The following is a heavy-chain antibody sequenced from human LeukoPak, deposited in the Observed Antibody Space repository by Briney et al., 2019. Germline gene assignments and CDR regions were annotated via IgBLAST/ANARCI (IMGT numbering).Heavy chain of an antibody. Sequence: GGSLRLSCAASGFTFSSYWMHWVRQAPGKGLVWVSRINSDRSSTSYADSVKGRFTISRDNAKNTLYLQMNSLRAEDTAVYYCARLYSSGWWRYYYYMDVWGKGTTVTVSS. D-gene: IGHD6-19*01. CDR1: GFTFSSYW. J-gene: IGHJ6*03. CDR2: INSDRSST. V-gene: IGHV3-74*01. CDR3: ARLYSSGWWRYYYYMDV.